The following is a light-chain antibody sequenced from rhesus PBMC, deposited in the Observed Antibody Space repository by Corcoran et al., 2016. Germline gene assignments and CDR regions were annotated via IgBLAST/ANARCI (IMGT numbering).Light chain of an antibody. CDR2: GAS. J-gene: IGKJ4*01. CDR1: HSAGSN. CDR3: QQSNNLSLT. Sequence: ETVVTQSPATLSLSPGERGTLSCRASHSAGSNLAWYQQKPGQAPRLLIYGASSRARGIPDRFRGRGSGTDFTLTISSLKPEDVGVYYCQQSNNLSLTFGGGTKVELK. V-gene: IGKV3-24*04.